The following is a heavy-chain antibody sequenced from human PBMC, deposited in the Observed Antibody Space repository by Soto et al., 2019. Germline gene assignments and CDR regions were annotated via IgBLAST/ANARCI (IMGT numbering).Heavy chain of an antibody. J-gene: IGHJ4*02. CDR3: VRSGTSSGRFSDY. Sequence: PGESLKISCKGSGYSFTSYWISWVRQMPGKGLEWMGRIDPSDSDIRYSPSFQGKVTISADKSITTAYLQWSSLKAADTAMYYCVRSGTSSGRFSDYWGQGTLVTVSS. V-gene: IGHV5-10-1*04. CDR1: GYSFTSYW. D-gene: IGHD2-15*01. CDR2: IDPSDSDI.